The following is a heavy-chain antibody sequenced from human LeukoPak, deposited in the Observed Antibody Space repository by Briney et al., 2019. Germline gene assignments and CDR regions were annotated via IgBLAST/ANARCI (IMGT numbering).Heavy chain of an antibody. CDR2: ISSSSSYI. CDR1: GFTFSSYS. V-gene: IGHV3-21*01. Sequence: GGSLRLSCAASGFTFSSYSMNWVRQAPGKGLEWVSSISSSSSYIYYADSVKGRFTISRDNAKNSLYLQMNSLRAEDTAVYYCTRDWRRITIFGVDRGGVDYWGQGTLVTVSS. D-gene: IGHD3-3*01. J-gene: IGHJ4*02. CDR3: TRDWRRITIFGVDRGGVDY.